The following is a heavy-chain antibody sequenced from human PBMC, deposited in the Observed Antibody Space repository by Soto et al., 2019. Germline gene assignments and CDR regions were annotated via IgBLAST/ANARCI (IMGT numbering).Heavy chain of an antibody. V-gene: IGHV1-24*01. CDR2: FDPEDGET. Sequence: VASVKVSCKVSGYTLTELSMHWVRQAPGKGLEWMGGFDPEDGETIYAQKFQGRVTMTEDTSTDTAYMELSSLRSEDTAVYYCATKRLVGPIGWFDPWGQGTLVTVSS. CDR3: ATKRLVGPIGWFDP. D-gene: IGHD1-26*01. J-gene: IGHJ5*02. CDR1: GYTLTELS.